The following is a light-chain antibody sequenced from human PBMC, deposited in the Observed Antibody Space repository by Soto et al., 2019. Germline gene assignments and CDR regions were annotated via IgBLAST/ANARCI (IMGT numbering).Light chain of an antibody. Sequence: IVLTQSPGTLYLSPWERATLSCRASQSVSSGYLAWYQQRPGQAPRLLIYGASTRATGIPDRFSGSGSGTDFTLTISSLQSEDFAVYYCQQYNNWPPITFGQGTRLEIK. CDR2: GAS. V-gene: IGKV3-20*01. J-gene: IGKJ5*01. CDR3: QQYNNWPPIT. CDR1: QSVSSGY.